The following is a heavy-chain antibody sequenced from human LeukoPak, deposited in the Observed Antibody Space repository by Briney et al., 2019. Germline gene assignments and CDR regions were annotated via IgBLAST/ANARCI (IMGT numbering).Heavy chain of an antibody. J-gene: IGHJ1*01. CDR3: ARVDYYDSSGYSFQH. Sequence: ASVKVSCKASGYTFTSYDINWVRQATGQGLEWMGWMNPNSGNTGYAQKFQGRVTMTRDTSTSTVYMELSSLRSEDTAVYYCARVDYYDSSGYSFQHWGQGTLVTVSS. D-gene: IGHD3-22*01. CDR1: GYTFTSYD. V-gene: IGHV1-8*01. CDR2: MNPNSGNT.